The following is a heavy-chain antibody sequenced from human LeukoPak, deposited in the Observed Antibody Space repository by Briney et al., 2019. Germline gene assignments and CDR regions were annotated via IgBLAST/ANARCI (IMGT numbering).Heavy chain of an antibody. Sequence: AGGSLRLSCAASGFTFSSYGMHWVRQAPGKGLEWVAVISYDGSNKYYADSVKGRFTITRVNSKNTLYLQMNSLRGEDTAVYHCAKEVGYCTSSNCYSWFDPWGQGTQVTVSS. V-gene: IGHV3-30*18. CDR3: AKEVGYCTSSNCYSWFDP. CDR1: GFTFSSYG. J-gene: IGHJ5*02. D-gene: IGHD2-2*02. CDR2: ISYDGSNK.